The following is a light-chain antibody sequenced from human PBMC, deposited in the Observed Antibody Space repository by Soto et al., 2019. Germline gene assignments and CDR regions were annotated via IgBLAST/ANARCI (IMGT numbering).Light chain of an antibody. J-gene: IGKJ1*01. CDR3: QQYNSYSWT. V-gene: IGKV1-5*01. CDR2: DAS. Sequence: DIQMTQSPSTLSASVGDRVTITCRASQSILSWLAWYQHKPGKAPKLLIYDASSLESGVPSRFSGSRSGTEFTLTISSLQPDDIATYYCQQYNSYSWTFGQGTKVEIK. CDR1: QSILSW.